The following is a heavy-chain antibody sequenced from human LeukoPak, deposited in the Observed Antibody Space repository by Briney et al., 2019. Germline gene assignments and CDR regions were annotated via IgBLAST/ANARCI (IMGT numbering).Heavy chain of an antibody. Sequence: SETLSLTCTVSGGSISSSSYYWGWIRQPPGKGLEWIATIYYSGSTYYNPSIKSRVTISVDTSKNQFSLNLRSVTAADTAVYYCARTANYYYNYMDVWGKGATVTVSS. CDR1: GGSISSSSYY. J-gene: IGHJ6*03. CDR2: IYYSGST. V-gene: IGHV4-39*07. CDR3: ARTANYYYNYMDV.